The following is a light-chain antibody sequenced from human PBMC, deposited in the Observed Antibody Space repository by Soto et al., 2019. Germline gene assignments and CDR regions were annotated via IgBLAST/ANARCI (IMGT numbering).Light chain of an antibody. Sequence: EIVMTQSPGTLSVSPGERATLSCRASQSVGNNLAWYQQKPGQAPRLLIHGASIRATGVPARFSGSGSGTEFTLTISSLQSEDFAVYYCQQFDDWPRTFGQGTKVEIK. V-gene: IGKV3-15*01. J-gene: IGKJ1*01. CDR1: QSVGNN. CDR3: QQFDDWPRT. CDR2: GAS.